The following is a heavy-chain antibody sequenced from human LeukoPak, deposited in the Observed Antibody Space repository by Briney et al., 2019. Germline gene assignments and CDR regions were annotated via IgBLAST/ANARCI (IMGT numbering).Heavy chain of an antibody. CDR2: IYTSGST. D-gene: IGHD1-26*01. CDR1: GGSISSYY. V-gene: IGHV4-4*09. Sequence: SETLSLTCTVSGGSISSYYWSWIRQPPGKGLEWIGYIYTSGSTNYNPSLKSRVTISVDTSKNQFSLKLSSVTAADTAVYYCARADSGSYYEFDYWGQGTLVTASS. J-gene: IGHJ4*02. CDR3: ARADSGSYYEFDY.